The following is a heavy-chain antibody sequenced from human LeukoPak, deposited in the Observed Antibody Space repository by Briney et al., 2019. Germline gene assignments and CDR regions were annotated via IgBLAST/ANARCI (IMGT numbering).Heavy chain of an antibody. D-gene: IGHD5-18*01. Sequence: GGSLRLSCAASGFTFSSYSMNWVRQAPGKGLEWVSSISSSSSYIYYADSVKGRFTISRDNSKNTLYLQMNSLRAEDTAVYYCAKRDGVGYSYVYYFDYWGQGTLVTVSS. V-gene: IGHV3-21*04. CDR3: AKRDGVGYSYVYYFDY. J-gene: IGHJ4*02. CDR1: GFTFSSYS. CDR2: ISSSSSYI.